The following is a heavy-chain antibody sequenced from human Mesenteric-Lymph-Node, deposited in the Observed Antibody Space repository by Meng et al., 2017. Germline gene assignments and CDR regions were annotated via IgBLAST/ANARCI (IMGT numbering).Heavy chain of an antibody. CDR3: ARGLPGGYYYCHY. D-gene: IGHD3-22*01. J-gene: IGHJ4*02. Sequence: QVQRATARAEVKKPGASVKFSFNAAGYSFTIYGIRWVRTAPGQGRECMGWIIAYNGNTNSAQKRQGRVTMTTDTSTSTADMELRSLTSDDTAVYYCARGLPGGYYYCHYWGQGTLVTVSS. CDR1: GYSFTIYG. CDR2: IIAYNGNT. V-gene: IGHV1-18*01.